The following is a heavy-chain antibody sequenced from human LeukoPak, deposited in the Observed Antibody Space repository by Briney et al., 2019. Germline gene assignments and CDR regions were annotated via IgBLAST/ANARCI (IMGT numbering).Heavy chain of an antibody. CDR2: MNPRTGGT. Sequence: ASVKVSCKASGYTFTGYYIHWVRQAPGQGLEWMGWMNPRTGGTNYAQSFQGRVTMTGDTSISTAYMELSRLTSDDTAVYYCGVPGYFSLGSYPQPSGFEYWAREPWSPSPQ. J-gene: IGHJ4*02. CDR1: GYTFTGYY. D-gene: IGHD3-10*01. V-gene: IGHV1-2*02. CDR3: GVPGYFSLGSYPQPSGFEY.